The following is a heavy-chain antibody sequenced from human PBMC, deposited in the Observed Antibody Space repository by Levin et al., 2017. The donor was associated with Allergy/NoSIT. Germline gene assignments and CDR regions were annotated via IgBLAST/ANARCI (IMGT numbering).Heavy chain of an antibody. V-gene: IGHV3-48*03. J-gene: IGHJ4*02. Sequence: QSGGSLRLSCAASGFTFSSYELNWVRQAPGKGLEWVSYISRSDSTIYYADSVKGRFTISRDNAKNSLYLQLSSLRGEDTAVYYCAAVGRSTRPGYWGQGTLVIVSS. CDR1: GFTFSSYE. CDR2: ISRSDSTI. D-gene: IGHD1-1*01. CDR3: AAVGRSTRPGY.